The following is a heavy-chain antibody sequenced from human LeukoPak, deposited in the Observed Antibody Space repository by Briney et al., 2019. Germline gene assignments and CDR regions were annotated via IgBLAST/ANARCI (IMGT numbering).Heavy chain of an antibody. CDR1: GFTFSSYS. V-gene: IGHV3-53*01. D-gene: IGHD3-10*01. CDR3: ARGQTDYYGSGSYGYFDY. CDR2: IYSGGST. Sequence: PGGSLRLSCAASGFTFSSYSMNWVRQAPGKGLEWVSVIYSGGSTYYADSVKGRFTISRDNSKNTLYLQMNSLRADDTAVYYCARGQTDYYGSGSYGYFDYWGQGTLVAVSS. J-gene: IGHJ4*02.